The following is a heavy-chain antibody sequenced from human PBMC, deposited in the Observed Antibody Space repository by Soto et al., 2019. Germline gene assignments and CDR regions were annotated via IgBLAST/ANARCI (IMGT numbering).Heavy chain of an antibody. CDR2: IKQDGSEK. J-gene: IGHJ4*02. V-gene: IGHV3-7*03. CDR3: ASDRFRGTYYLRGVTYFFEE. D-gene: IGHD1-26*01. CDR1: GFTFSSYW. Sequence: GGSLRLSCAASGFTFSSYWMSWVRQAPGKGLEWVANIKQDGSEKYYVDSVKGRFTISRDNAKNSLYLQMNSLRAEDTAVYYCASDRFRGTYYLRGVTYFFEEWGQGAPVTVSS.